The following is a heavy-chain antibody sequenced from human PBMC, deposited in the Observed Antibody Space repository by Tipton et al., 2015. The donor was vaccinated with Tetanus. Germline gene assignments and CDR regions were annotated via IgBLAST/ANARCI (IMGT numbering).Heavy chain of an antibody. CDR1: GDSIDGGFKN. Sequence: TLSLTCTVSGDSIDGGFKNWGWIRQQPGKGLEWIGYIDYRGNTYYNPSLRRRVTFSFDTSENQFSLKLTSVTAADTAVYYCASDPALMGNFDYWGQGTLVPVSS. J-gene: IGHJ4*02. CDR3: ASDPALMGNFDY. D-gene: IGHD2-2*01. V-gene: IGHV4-31*03. CDR2: IDYRGNT.